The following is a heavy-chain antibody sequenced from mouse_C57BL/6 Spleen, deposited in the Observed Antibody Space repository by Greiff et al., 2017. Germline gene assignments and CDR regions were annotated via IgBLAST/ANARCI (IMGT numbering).Heavy chain of an antibody. CDR2: IDPETGGT. CDR1: GYTFTDYE. V-gene: IGHV1-15*01. D-gene: IGHD1-1*01. Sequence: QVQLQQSGAELVRPGASVTLSCKASGYTFTDYEMHWVKQTPVHGLEWIGAIDPETGGTAYNQKFKGKAILTADKSSSTAYMELRSLTSEDSAVYYCTKKVSTTVVAPYYYAMDYWGQGTSVTVSS. CDR3: TKKVSTTVVAPYYYAMDY. J-gene: IGHJ4*01.